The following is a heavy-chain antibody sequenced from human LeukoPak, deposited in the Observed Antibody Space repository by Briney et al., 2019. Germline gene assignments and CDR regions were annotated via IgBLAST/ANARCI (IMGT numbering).Heavy chain of an antibody. J-gene: IGHJ1*01. CDR2: INTNTGNP. Sequence: ASVKVSCKASGYTFTSYAVNWVRQAPGQGLEWMGWINTNTGNPTYAQGFTGRFVFSLDTSVSTAYLQISSLKAEDTAVYYCARGPYCGGDCYDFQHWGQGTLVTVSS. D-gene: IGHD2-21*02. V-gene: IGHV7-4-1*02. CDR1: GYTFTSYA. CDR3: ARGPYCGGDCYDFQH.